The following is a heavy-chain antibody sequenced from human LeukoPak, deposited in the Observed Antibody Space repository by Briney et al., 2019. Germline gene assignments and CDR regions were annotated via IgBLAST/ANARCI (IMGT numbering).Heavy chain of an antibody. CDR2: INPSGGST. CDR1: GYTFTSYY. Sequence: ASVKVSCKASGYTFTSYYMHWVRQAPGQGLEWMGIINPSGGSTSYARKFQGRVTMTRDTSTSTVYMELSSLRSEDTAVYYCARDDGPPMGYYDSSGYPTDAFDIWGQGTMVTVSS. V-gene: IGHV1-46*01. J-gene: IGHJ3*02. CDR3: ARDDGPPMGYYDSSGYPTDAFDI. D-gene: IGHD3-22*01.